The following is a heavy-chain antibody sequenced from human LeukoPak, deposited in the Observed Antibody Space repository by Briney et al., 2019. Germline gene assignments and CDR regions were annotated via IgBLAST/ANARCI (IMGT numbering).Heavy chain of an antibody. CDR2: ISAYNGDT. CDR3: ARDSEVESWAPSSSDFIAAAGTGLYYYYYGMDV. Sequence: ASVKVSSKASGYTFTSYGISWVRQAPGQGLEWMGWISAYNGDTNYAQKLQGRVTMTTDTSTSTAYMELRSLRSEDTAVYYCARDSEVESWAPSSSDFIAAAGTGLYYYYYGMDVWGQGTTVTVSS. D-gene: IGHD6-13*01. CDR1: GYTFTSYG. V-gene: IGHV1-18*01. J-gene: IGHJ6*02.